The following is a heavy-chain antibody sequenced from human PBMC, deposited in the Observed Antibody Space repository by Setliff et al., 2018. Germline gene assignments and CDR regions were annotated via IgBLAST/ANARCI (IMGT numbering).Heavy chain of an antibody. CDR2: IYIGGSA. CDR1: GGSVSSYY. V-gene: IGHV4-4*07. Sequence: PSETLSLTCTVSGGSVSSYYWSWIRQPAGKGLEWIGHIYIGGSANYNPSLKSRVTMSIGTSKNQFSLKLNSVTAADMAVYYCAREQWLDPPGYYYMDVWAKGTTVPSP. D-gene: IGHD6-19*01. CDR3: AREQWLDPPGYYYMDV. J-gene: IGHJ6*03.